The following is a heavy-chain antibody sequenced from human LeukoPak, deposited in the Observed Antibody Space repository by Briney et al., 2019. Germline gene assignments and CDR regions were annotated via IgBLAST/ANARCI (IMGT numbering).Heavy chain of an antibody. D-gene: IGHD3-10*01. Sequence: GGSLRLSCAASGFSFSNSFMSWVRQAPGKGLEWVSGISGSGSTTNYADSVKDRFTISRDNSKNTLYLQMNSLRAEDTAVYYCARDWRDYYGSGIHGYFDYWGQGTLVTVSS. CDR3: ARDWRDYYGSGIHGYFDY. V-gene: IGHV3-23*01. CDR1: GFSFSNSF. CDR2: ISGSGSTT. J-gene: IGHJ4*02.